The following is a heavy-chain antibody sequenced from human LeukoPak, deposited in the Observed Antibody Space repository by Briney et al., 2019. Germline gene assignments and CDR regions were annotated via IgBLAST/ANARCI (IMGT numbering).Heavy chain of an antibody. D-gene: IGHD2-2*01. CDR2: IIPIFGTA. Sequence: SVKVSCKASGGTFSSYAISWVRQAPGQGLEWMGGIIPIFGTANYAQKFQGRVTITPDESTSTAYMELSSLRSEDTAVYYCARGYCSSTSCYDLGEYDYWGQGTLVTVSS. CDR3: ARGYCSSTSCYDLGEYDY. J-gene: IGHJ4*02. CDR1: GGTFSSYA. V-gene: IGHV1-69*13.